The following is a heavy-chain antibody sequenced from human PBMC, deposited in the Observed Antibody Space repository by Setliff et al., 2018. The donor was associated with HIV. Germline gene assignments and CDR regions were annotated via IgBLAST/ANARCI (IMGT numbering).Heavy chain of an antibody. Sequence: GGSLRLSCAASGFTFSRYTMNWVRQAPGKGLEWVSYISSSSNIHYADSVKGRFTISRDNAKNSLYLQMNSLRAEDTAVYYCVRSATNYNYYYYGMDVWGQGTTVTVSS. CDR3: VRSATNYNYYYYGMDV. CDR2: ISSSSNI. J-gene: IGHJ6*02. CDR1: GFTFSRYT. D-gene: IGHD4-4*01. V-gene: IGHV3-48*01.